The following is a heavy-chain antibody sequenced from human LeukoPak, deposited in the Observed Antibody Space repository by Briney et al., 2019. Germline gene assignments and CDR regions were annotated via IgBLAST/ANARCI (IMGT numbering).Heavy chain of an antibody. D-gene: IGHD2-8*02. Sequence: GESLKIACQASGYSFTSYWIGWVRQMPGKGLEWMGIIYPGDSDIRYSPSFEGQVSISADTSMNTAYLHWSSLKASDTAMYFCVKPAGTGRWFDPWGQGTLVTVSS. CDR3: VKPAGTGRWFDP. CDR2: IYPGDSDI. CDR1: GYSFTSYW. V-gene: IGHV5-51*01. J-gene: IGHJ5*02.